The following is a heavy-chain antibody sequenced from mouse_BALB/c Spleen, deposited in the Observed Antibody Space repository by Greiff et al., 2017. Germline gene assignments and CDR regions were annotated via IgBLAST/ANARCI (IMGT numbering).Heavy chain of an antibody. CDR2: ISYSGST. CDR1: GYSITSDYA. V-gene: IGHV3-2*02. Sequence: EVQLQQSGPGLVKPSQSLSLTCTVTGYSITSDYAWNWIRQFPGNKLEWMGYISYSGSTSYNPSLKSRISITRDTSKNQFFLQLNSVTTEDTATYYCARAYYRFFAYWGQGTLSLSLQ. D-gene: IGHD2-12*01. CDR3: ARAYYRFFAY. J-gene: IGHJ3*01.